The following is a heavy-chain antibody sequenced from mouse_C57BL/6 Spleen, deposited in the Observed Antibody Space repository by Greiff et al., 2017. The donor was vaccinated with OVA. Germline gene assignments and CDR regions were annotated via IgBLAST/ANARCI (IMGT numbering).Heavy chain of an antibody. CDR3: TAHPSDY. Sequence: EVKLEESGGGLVQPGGSMKLSCVASGFTFSNYWMNWVRQSPEKGLEWVAQIRLKSDNYATHYAESVKGRFTISRDDSKSSVYLQMNNLRAEETGNYYCTAHPSDYWGQDTTLTVSS. CDR1: GFTFSNYW. V-gene: IGHV6-3*01. J-gene: IGHJ2*01. CDR2: IRLKSDNYAT.